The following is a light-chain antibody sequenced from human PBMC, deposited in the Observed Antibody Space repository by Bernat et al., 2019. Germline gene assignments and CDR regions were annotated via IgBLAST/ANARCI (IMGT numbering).Light chain of an antibody. J-gene: IGKJ1*01. V-gene: IGKV1-5*03. Sequence: DIQMTQSPSTLSASVGDRVTITCRASQSVSTLLAWYQHKPGKAPNLLIYTASTLESGVPSRFSGSGSGTEFTLTISSLQPEDSAIYYCQQYISYSTLGQGTKVEIK. CDR1: QSVSTL. CDR3: QQYISYST. CDR2: TAS.